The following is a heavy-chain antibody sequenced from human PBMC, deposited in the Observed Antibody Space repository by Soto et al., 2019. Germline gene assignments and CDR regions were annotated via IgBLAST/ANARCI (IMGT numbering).Heavy chain of an antibody. CDR3: ARGRGLGELSPDY. CDR2: IWYDGSNK. Sequence: QVQLVESGGGVVQPGRSLRLSCAASGFTFSSYGMHWVRQAPGKGLEWVAVIWYDGSNKYYADSVKGRFTISRDNSKNTLYLTMNSLRAEDTAVYYCARGRGLGELSPDYWGQGTLVTVSS. CDR1: GFTFSSYG. D-gene: IGHD3-16*02. J-gene: IGHJ4*02. V-gene: IGHV3-33*01.